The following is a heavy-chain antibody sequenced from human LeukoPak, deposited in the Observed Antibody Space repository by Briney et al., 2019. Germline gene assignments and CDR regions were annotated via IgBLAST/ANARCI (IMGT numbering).Heavy chain of an antibody. V-gene: IGHV4-59*12. J-gene: IGHJ6*02. CDR3: ARDLESGSSWYGPYYYYYGMDV. Sequence: KTSETLSLTCTVSGGSISSYYWSWIRQPPGKGLEWIGYIYYSGSTNYNPSLKSRVTISVDTSKNQFSLKLSSVTAADTAVYYCARDLESGSSWYGPYYYYYGMDVWGQGTTVTVSS. D-gene: IGHD6-13*01. CDR2: IYYSGST. CDR1: GGSISSYY.